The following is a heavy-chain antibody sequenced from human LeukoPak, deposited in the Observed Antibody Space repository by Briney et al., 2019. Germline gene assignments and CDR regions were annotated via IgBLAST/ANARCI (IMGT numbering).Heavy chain of an antibody. D-gene: IGHD3-10*01. CDR2: ISPNSGGT. CDR3: AREPSGSGGYDY. V-gene: IGHV1-2*02. J-gene: IGHJ4*02. Sequence: ASVTVSCKASGFTFSGYYMHWVRQAPGQGREWMAWISPNSGGTNYVQKFQGRVTVTRDTSISTDYMEISGLTSDDTALYYCAREPSGSGGYDYWGQGTLVTVSS. CDR1: GFTFSGYY.